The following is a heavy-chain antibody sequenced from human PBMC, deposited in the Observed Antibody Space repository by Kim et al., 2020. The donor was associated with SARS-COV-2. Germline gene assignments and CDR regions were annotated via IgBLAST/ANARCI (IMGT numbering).Heavy chain of an antibody. J-gene: IGHJ5*02. Sequence: SVEGRFTISRDNAKNSVYLQMNSLRAEDTAMYYCAKEGPEGIAAAGEFDPWGQGTLVTVSS. CDR3: AKEGPEGIAAAGEFDP. D-gene: IGHD6-13*01. V-gene: IGHV3-7*04.